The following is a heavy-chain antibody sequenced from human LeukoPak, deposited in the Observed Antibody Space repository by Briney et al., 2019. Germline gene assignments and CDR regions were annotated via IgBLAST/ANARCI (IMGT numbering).Heavy chain of an antibody. D-gene: IGHD2-2*01. V-gene: IGHV1-18*01. Sequence: ASVKVSCKASGYTFTSYGISWVRRAPGQGLEWMGWISAYNGNTNYAQKLRGRVTMTTDTSTSTAYMELRSLRSDDTAVYYCARDGGVVPAADMDVWGKGTTVTVSS. J-gene: IGHJ6*03. CDR2: ISAYNGNT. CDR1: GYTFTSYG. CDR3: ARDGGVVPAADMDV.